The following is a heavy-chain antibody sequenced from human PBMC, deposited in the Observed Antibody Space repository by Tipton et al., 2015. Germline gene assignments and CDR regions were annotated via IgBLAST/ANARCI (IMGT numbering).Heavy chain of an antibody. V-gene: IGHV4-59*01. CDR3: ARASIIQGYYHDSSRYYLFNS. Sequence: TLSLTCTVSGGSFSDYYWSWIRQSPGEGLEWIGYIYYSGSTNYNPSLRSRVAMSMDMSKNQFSLKLSSVIAADTAVYYCARASIIQGYYHDSSRYYLFNSWGQGTLVTVSS. CDR1: GGSFSDYY. CDR2: IYYSGST. J-gene: IGHJ1*01. D-gene: IGHD3-22*01.